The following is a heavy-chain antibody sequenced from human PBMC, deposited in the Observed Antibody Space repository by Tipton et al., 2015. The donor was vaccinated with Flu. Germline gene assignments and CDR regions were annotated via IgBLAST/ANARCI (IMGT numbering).Heavy chain of an antibody. V-gene: IGHV4-59*01. J-gene: IGHJ4*02. CDR2: IYYSGST. Sequence: TLSLTCTVSGGSISSCYWSWIRQPPGKGLEWIGYIYYSGSTNYNPSLKSRVTISVDTSKNQFSLKLSSVTAADTAVYYCARGAPRRIAVAGPYYFDYWGQGTLVTVSS. D-gene: IGHD6-19*01. CDR1: GGSISSCY. CDR3: ARGAPRRIAVAGPYYFDY.